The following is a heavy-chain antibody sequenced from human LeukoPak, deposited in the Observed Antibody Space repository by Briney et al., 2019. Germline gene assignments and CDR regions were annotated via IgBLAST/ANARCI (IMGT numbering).Heavy chain of an antibody. J-gene: IGHJ4*02. D-gene: IGHD2-2*01. CDR1: GGSISSYY. CDR3: ATDCSGTSCYRCYFDY. CDR2: IYTSGST. V-gene: IGHV4-4*07. Sequence: SETLSPTCTVSGGSISSYYWSWIRQPAGKGLEWIGRIYTSGSTNYNPSLKSRVTMSVDTSKNQFSLKLSSVTAADTAVYYCATDCSGTSCYRCYFDYWGQGTLVTVSS.